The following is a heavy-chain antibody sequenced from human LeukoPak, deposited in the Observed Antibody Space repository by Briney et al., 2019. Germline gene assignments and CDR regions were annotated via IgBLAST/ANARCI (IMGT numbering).Heavy chain of an antibody. CDR1: GFTFSDYW. CDR3: ARDPPRSGYAMDV. Sequence: PGGSLRLSCVASGFTFSDYWMHWVRHAPGKGLEWVSRTDRRETTTNYADSVKGRFTIARDNSKNTVSLQMNSLRAEDTAVYYCARDPPRSGYAMDVWGPGTTVTVAS. CDR2: TDRRETTT. J-gene: IGHJ6*02. V-gene: IGHV3-74*01. D-gene: IGHD6-19*01.